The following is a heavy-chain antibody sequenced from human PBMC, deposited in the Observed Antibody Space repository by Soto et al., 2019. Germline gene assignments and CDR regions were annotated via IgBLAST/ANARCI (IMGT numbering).Heavy chain of an antibody. Sequence: QVQLQESGPGLVKPSQTLSLPCTVSGGSISSGGYYWSWIRPHPGKGLEWIGYIYYSGSTYYNPSLKSRVTISVDTSKNQFSLKLSSVTAADTAVYYCARYNNSGSHAFDIWGQGTMVTVSS. CDR3: ARYNNSGSHAFDI. V-gene: IGHV4-31*03. J-gene: IGHJ3*02. CDR1: GGSISSGGYY. CDR2: IYYSGST. D-gene: IGHD3-22*01.